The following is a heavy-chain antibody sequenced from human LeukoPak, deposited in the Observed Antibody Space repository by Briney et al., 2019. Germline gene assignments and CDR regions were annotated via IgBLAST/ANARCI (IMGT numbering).Heavy chain of an antibody. D-gene: IGHD1-1*01. V-gene: IGHV4-4*02. CDR2: IYHSGSP. Sequence: SQTLSLTCAVSGGSISSNNWWGWVRQPPGKGLEWIGKIYHSGSPNYNPSLKSRVTISVDKSRNHFSLNLSSVTAADTAVYYCARVNINNWHSCDYWGQGTLVTVSS. J-gene: IGHJ4*02. CDR3: ARVNINNWHSCDY. CDR1: GGSISSNNW.